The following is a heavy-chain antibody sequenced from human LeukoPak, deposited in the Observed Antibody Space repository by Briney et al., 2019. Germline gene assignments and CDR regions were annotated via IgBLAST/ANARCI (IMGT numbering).Heavy chain of an antibody. CDR2: IYYSGST. CDR1: GGSISSYY. D-gene: IGHD4-17*01. J-gene: IGHJ3*02. V-gene: IGHV4-59*01. Sequence: SETLSLTCTVSGGSISSYYWSWIRQPPGKGLEWIGYIYYSGSTNYNPSLKSRVTISVDTSKNQFSLKLSSVTAADTAVYYCARYISRDYGVGAFDIWGQGTMVTVSS. CDR3: ARYISRDYGVGAFDI.